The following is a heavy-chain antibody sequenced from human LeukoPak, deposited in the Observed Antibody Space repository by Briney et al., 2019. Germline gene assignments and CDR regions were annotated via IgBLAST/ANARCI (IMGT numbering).Heavy chain of an antibody. CDR3: AKVDRQGLPHYFDY. CDR2: ISGSGGST. CDR1: GFTFSNYA. J-gene: IGHJ4*02. Sequence: QPGGSLRLSCAASGFTFSNYAMSWVRQAPGKGLEWVATISGSGGSTYYTDSVKGRFTISRDNSKNTLFLQMNSLRAEDTAVYYCAKVDRQGLPHYFDYWGQGTLVTVSS. D-gene: IGHD6-19*01. V-gene: IGHV3-23*01.